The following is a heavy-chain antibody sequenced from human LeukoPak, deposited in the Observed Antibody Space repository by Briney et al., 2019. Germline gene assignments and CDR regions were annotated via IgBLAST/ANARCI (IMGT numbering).Heavy chain of an antibody. D-gene: IGHD3-22*01. CDR3: ARDRYYGSSGYPY. Sequence: GGSLRLSCAASGFTVSSNYMSWVRQAPGKGLEWVSVIYSGGSTYYADSVKGRFTISRDNPKNTLYLQMNSLRAEDTAVYYCARDRYYGSSGYPYWGQGTPVTVSS. J-gene: IGHJ4*02. CDR2: IYSGGST. V-gene: IGHV3-66*01. CDR1: GFTVSSNY.